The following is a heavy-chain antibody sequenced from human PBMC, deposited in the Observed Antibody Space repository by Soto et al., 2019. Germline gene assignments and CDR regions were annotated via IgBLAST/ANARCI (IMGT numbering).Heavy chain of an antibody. V-gene: IGHV1-2*04. CDR3: ARDSRITIFGVVIKHDAFDI. CDR1: GYTFTGYY. J-gene: IGHJ3*02. D-gene: IGHD3-3*01. Sequence: ASVKVSCKASGYTFTGYYMHWVRQAPGQGLEWMGWINPNSGGTNYAQKFQGWVTMTRDTSISTAYMELSRLRSDDTAVYYCARDSRITIFGVVIKHDAFDIWGPGTMVSVSS. CDR2: INPNSGGT.